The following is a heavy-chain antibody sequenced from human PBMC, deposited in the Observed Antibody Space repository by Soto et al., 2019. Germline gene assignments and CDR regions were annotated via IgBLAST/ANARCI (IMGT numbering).Heavy chain of an antibody. V-gene: IGHV4-34*01. Sequence: SETLPLTCAVYGASFGGYAWSWIRQPPGKGLEWIGEINHSGSTNYNPSLKSRVTISVDTSKNQFSLKLSSVTAADTAVYYCARETYYYDSSGYLPDAFDIWGQGTMVTVSS. J-gene: IGHJ3*02. CDR1: GASFGGYA. CDR2: INHSGST. CDR3: ARETYYYDSSGYLPDAFDI. D-gene: IGHD3-22*01.